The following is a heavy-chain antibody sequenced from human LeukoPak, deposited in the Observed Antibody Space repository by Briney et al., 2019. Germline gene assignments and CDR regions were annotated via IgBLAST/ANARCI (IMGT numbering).Heavy chain of an antibody. J-gene: IGHJ5*02. V-gene: IGHV3-53*01. Sequence: PGGSLRLSCAASGFTFSSYWMSWVRQAPGKGLEWVSVIYSGGSTYYADSVKGRFTISRDNSKNTLYVQMNSLRAEDTAVYYCARSTSGHNWFDPWGQGTLVTVSS. CDR3: ARSTSGHNWFDP. CDR1: GFTFSSYW. D-gene: IGHD6-25*01. CDR2: IYSGGST.